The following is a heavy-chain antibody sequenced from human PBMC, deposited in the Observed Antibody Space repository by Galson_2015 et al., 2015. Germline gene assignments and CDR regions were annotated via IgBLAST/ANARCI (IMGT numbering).Heavy chain of an antibody. CDR2: ISSSSSTI. Sequence: SLRLSCAASGFTFSSYSMNWVRQAPGKGLEWVSYISSSSSTIYYADSVKGRFTISRDNAKNSLYLQMNRLRDEDTAVYYCARDYYLDYWCQGTLVTVSS. J-gene: IGHJ4*02. CDR3: ARDYYLDY. V-gene: IGHV3-48*02. CDR1: GFTFSSYS.